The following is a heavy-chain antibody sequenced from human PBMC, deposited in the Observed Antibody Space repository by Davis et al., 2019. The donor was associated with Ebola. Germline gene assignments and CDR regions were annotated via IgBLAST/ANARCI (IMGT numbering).Heavy chain of an antibody. J-gene: IGHJ2*01. Sequence: GESLKISCVASGFTLNNAWMSWVRQAPGKGLEWVGRIKSKTDGGTTDYAAPVKGRLAMSRDDSKNTLYLQMNSLKIEDIAVYYCTTLSTVTTMYFDLWGRGTLVTVSS. CDR3: TTLSTVTTMYFDL. V-gene: IGHV3-15*01. CDR1: GFTLNNAW. D-gene: IGHD4-17*01. CDR2: IKSKTDGGTT.